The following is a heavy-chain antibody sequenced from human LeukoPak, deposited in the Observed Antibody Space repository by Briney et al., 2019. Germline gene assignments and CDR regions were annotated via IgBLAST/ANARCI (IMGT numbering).Heavy chain of an antibody. CDR2: FSNDGTNT. Sequence: GGSLRLSCAASGFTFSNYGMHWVRQPPGNGLEWVSVFSNDGTNTYQADSVKGRFTISRDNFKNTLYLQINSLRTEDTAIYYCARALDATITPRPGGANFDYWGQGTLVTVSS. V-gene: IGHV3-30*19. D-gene: IGHD6-6*01. J-gene: IGHJ4*02. CDR3: ARALDATITPRPGGANFDY. CDR1: GFTFSNYG.